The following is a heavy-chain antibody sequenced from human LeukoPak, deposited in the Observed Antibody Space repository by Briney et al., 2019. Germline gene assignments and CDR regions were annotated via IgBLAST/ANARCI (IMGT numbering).Heavy chain of an antibody. CDR3: ARGDENYDSSGYYYILSNGGAFDI. CDR1: GFTFSNYW. D-gene: IGHD3-22*01. CDR2: INPDGSTT. Sequence: GGSLRLSCAASGFTFSNYWMHWVRQDPGKGLVWVSFINPDGSTTNYADSVKGRFTISRDNAKNSLYLQMNSLRAEDTAVYYCARGDENYDSSGYYYILSNGGAFDIWGQGTMVTVSS. J-gene: IGHJ3*02. V-gene: IGHV3-74*01.